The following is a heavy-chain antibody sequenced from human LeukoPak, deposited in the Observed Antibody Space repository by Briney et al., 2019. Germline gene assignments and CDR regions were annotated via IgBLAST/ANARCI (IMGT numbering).Heavy chain of an antibody. V-gene: IGHV4-30-4*01. CDR3: ASSSSAMVREVINWFDP. CDR2: IYYGGST. Sequence: SQTLSRTCTVSVGSVSNGDYYCSWIRQPPGKGLEWIGYIYYGGSTYYNPSLKSRVTISVDTSKNQFSLKLSSVTAADTAVYYCASSSSAMVREVINWFDPWGQGTLVTVSS. J-gene: IGHJ5*02. D-gene: IGHD3-10*01. CDR1: VGSVSNGDYY.